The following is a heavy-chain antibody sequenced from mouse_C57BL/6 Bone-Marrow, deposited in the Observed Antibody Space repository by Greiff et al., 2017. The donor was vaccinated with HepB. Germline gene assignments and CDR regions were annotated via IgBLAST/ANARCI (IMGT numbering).Heavy chain of an antibody. D-gene: IGHD2-10*01. J-gene: IGHJ1*03. Sequence: QVQLQQSGAELVRPGASVTLSCKASGYTFTDYEMHWVKQTPVHGLEWIGAIDPEIGGTAYNQKFKGKALLTAAKSSSTAYRELRSLTSEDSAVYYCTRGILHWYFDVWGTGTTVTVSS. CDR2: IDPEIGGT. CDR1: GYTFTDYE. CDR3: TRGILHWYFDV. V-gene: IGHV1-15*01.